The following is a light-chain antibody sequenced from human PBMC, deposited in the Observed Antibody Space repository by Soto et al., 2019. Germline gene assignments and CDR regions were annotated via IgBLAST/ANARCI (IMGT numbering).Light chain of an antibody. CDR2: EVN. J-gene: IGLJ1*01. CDR3: SSYTSSNTYV. Sequence: QSALTQPASVSGSPGQSITISFTGTSSDVGDYNYVSWYQQHPGKAPKLMIYEVNNRPSGVSNRFSGSKSGNTASLTISGLQAEDEADYYCSSYTSSNTYVFGTGTKVTVL. CDR1: SSDVGDYNY. V-gene: IGLV2-14*01.